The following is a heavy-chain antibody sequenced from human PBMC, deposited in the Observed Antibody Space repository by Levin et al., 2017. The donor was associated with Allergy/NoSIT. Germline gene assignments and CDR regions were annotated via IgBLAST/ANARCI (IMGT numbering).Heavy chain of an antibody. CDR2: IFYRGST. J-gene: IGHJ5*02. CDR1: GGSISSNGYY. V-gene: IGHV4-39*07. D-gene: IGHD3-16*01. CDR3: ARVRGDYGWGRSFDP. Sequence: SQTLSLTCTVSGGSISSNGYYWGWIRQPPGKGLEWFGSIFYRGSTYYNPSLKSRVTMSVDTSKNQFSLKLTSVTAADTAAYYCARVRGDYGWGRSFDPWGQGTLVTVSS.